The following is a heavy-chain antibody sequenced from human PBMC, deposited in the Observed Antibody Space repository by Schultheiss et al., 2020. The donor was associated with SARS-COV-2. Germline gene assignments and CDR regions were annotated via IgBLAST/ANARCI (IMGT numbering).Heavy chain of an antibody. J-gene: IGHJ4*02. CDR1: GFTFSSYT. V-gene: IGHV3-64*04. CDR2: ISSNGGST. Sequence: GGSLRLSCSASGFTFSSYTMHWVRQAPGKGLEYVSAISSNGGSTYYADSVKGRFTISRDNAKNTLYLQMNSLRAEDTAVYYCARDSRGTVDYWGQGTLVTVSS. CDR3: ARDSRGTVDY. D-gene: IGHD1-26*01.